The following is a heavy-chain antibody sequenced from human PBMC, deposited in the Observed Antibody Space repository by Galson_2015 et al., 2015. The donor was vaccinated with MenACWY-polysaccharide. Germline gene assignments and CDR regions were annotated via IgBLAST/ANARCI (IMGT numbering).Heavy chain of an antibody. CDR1: ADSVSSNNAA. D-gene: IGHD3-10*01. CDR2: TYYRSKWYN. V-gene: IGHV6-1*01. CDR3: AREGTSWQTFDY. Sequence: CAISADSVSSNNAAWNWIRQSPSRGLEWLGRTYYRSKWYNDYAVSVKSRITINPDTTKNQFSLQLNSVTPEDTAVYYCAREGTSWQTFDYWGQGTLVTVSS. J-gene: IGHJ4*02.